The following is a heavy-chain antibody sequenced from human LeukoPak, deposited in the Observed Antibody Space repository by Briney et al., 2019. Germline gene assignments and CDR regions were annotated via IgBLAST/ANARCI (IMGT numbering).Heavy chain of an antibody. CDR1: GFTFITYA. CDR3: ARDPMADFDY. CDR2: ISSDGKNT. V-gene: IGHV3-30*04. J-gene: IGHJ4*02. Sequence: GRPLRLSCAASGFTFITYALHWVRQAPGKGLEWVAVISSDGKNTIYADSVQGRFTISRVNSKNTLFLQMNSLRTEDTAVYYCARDPMADFDYWGQGTLVTVSS. D-gene: IGHD2-8*01.